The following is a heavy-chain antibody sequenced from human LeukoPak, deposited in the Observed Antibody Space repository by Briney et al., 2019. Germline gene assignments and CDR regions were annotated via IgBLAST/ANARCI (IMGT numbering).Heavy chain of an antibody. J-gene: IGHJ4*02. CDR1: GGTFSSYA. CDR3: ASVLGDGYFDC. Sequence: ASVKVSCKASGGTFSSYAISWVRQAPGQGLEWMGRIIPILGIANYAQKFQGRVTITADKSTSTAYMELSSLRSEDTAVYYCASVLGDGYFDCWGQGTLVTVSS. V-gene: IGHV1-69*04. CDR2: IIPILGIA.